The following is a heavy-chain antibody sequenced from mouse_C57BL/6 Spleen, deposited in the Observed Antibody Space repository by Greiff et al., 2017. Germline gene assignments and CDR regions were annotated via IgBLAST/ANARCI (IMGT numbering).Heavy chain of an antibody. CDR3: ARGPHYGPCAY. CDR2: IDPSDSYT. Sequence: QVQLQQPGAELVMPGASVKLSCKASGYTFTSYWMHWVKQRPGQGLEWIGEIDPSDSYTNYNQKFKGKSTLTVDKSSSTAYMQLSSLTSEDSAVYYCARGPHYGPCAYWGQGTLVTVSA. V-gene: IGHV1-69*01. J-gene: IGHJ3*01. D-gene: IGHD1-1*01. CDR1: GYTFTSYW.